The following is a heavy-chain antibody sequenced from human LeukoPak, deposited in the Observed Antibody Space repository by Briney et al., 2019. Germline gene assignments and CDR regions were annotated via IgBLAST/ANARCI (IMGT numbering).Heavy chain of an antibody. J-gene: IGHJ3*02. V-gene: IGHV3-21*01. D-gene: IGHD6-6*01. CDR3: GRVGGRSKAAKGDAFDI. CDR1: GFTFSSYS. Sequence: GGSLRLSCAASGFTFSSYSMNWVRQAPGKGLEWVSSISSGSTYMYYADSVKGRFTISRDDAQNSMYLQMNSLRAEDTAVYYCGRVGGRSKAAKGDAFDIWGQGTMVTVSS. CDR2: ISSGSTYM.